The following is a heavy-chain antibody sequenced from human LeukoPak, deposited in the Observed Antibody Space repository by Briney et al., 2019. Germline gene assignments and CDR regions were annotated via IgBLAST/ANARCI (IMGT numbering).Heavy chain of an antibody. V-gene: IGHV3-48*03. CDR2: ISSSGSTI. CDR1: GFTFSSYE. Sequence: GGSLRLSCAASGFTFSSYEMNWVRQAPGKGLEWVSYISSSGSTIYYADPVKGRFTISRDNAKNSLYLQMNSLRAEDTAVYYCAGGFGELGDFDYWGQGTLVTVSS. CDR3: AGGFGELGDFDY. D-gene: IGHD3-10*01. J-gene: IGHJ4*02.